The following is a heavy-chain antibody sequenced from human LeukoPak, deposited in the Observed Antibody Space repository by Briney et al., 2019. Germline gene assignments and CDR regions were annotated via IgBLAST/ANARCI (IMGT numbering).Heavy chain of an antibody. Sequence: PGGSLRLSCAASGFIFSNYAIHWVRQAPGKGLEWVAVISYDGSNKYYADSVKGRFTISRDNSKNTLYLQMNSLRVEDTAVYYCARGSKSYGDYIRSRIHHFDYWGQGTLVTVSS. CDR3: ARGSKSYGDYIRSRIHHFDY. CDR1: GFIFSNYA. J-gene: IGHJ4*02. CDR2: ISYDGSNK. V-gene: IGHV3-30*03. D-gene: IGHD4-17*01.